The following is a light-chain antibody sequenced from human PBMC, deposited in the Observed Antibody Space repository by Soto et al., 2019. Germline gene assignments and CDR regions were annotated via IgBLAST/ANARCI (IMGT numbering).Light chain of an antibody. CDR1: QSISSW. Sequence: QITQSPSTLSASVGDRVTIHCRASQSISSWLAWYQQKPGKAPNLLIYKASTLESGVPSRFSGSGSATEFTLTISSLQPDDFATYYCQQYNNYWTFGQGTKVDIK. CDR2: KAS. CDR3: QQYNNYWT. V-gene: IGKV1-5*03. J-gene: IGKJ1*01.